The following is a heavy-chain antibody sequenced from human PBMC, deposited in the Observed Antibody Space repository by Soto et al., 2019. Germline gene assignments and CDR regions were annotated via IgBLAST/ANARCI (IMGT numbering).Heavy chain of an antibody. CDR1: GFTFSSYS. CDR2: ISSSSSYI. D-gene: IGHD4-17*01. Sequence: GGSLRLSCAASGFTFSSYSMNWVRQAPGKGLEWVSSISSSSSYIYYADSVKGRFTISRDNAKNSLYLQMNSLRAEDTAVYYCASEDYGDYDVYYYYYGMDVWGQGTTVTVSS. J-gene: IGHJ6*02. V-gene: IGHV3-21*01. CDR3: ASEDYGDYDVYYYYYGMDV.